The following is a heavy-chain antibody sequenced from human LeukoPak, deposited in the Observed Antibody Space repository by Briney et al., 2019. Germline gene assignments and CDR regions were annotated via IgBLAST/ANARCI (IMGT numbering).Heavy chain of an antibody. Sequence: GGPLRLSCAASGFTFSRYSMNWVRQAPGKGLEWVSSISSSSSYIYYADSVKGRFTISRDNAKNSLYLQMNSLRAEDTAVYYCARDNKVVPAATYDYWGQGTLVTVSS. V-gene: IGHV3-21*01. CDR3: ARDNKVVPAATYDY. CDR2: ISSSSSYI. D-gene: IGHD2-2*01. J-gene: IGHJ4*02. CDR1: GFTFSRYS.